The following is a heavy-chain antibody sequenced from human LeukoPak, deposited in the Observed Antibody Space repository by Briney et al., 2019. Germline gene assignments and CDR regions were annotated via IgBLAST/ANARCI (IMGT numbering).Heavy chain of an antibody. CDR1: GFTFSSYA. D-gene: IGHD4-17*01. V-gene: IGHV3-30-3*01. Sequence: GGSLRLSCAASGFTFSSYALHWGRQAPGKGLEWVAVISYDGSNKYYADSVKGRFTISRDNSKNTLYLQMNSLRAEDTAVYYCARDDLDDYGDYNPDYWGQGTLVTVSS. CDR3: ARDDLDDYGDYNPDY. J-gene: IGHJ4*02. CDR2: ISYDGSNK.